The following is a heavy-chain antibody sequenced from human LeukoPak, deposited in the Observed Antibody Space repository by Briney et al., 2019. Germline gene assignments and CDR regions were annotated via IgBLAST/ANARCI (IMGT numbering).Heavy chain of an antibody. CDR2: INAGNGNT. CDR3: ARSILVVPVASHYNYGVDV. V-gene: IGHV1-3*01. CDR1: GYIFAKYA. D-gene: IGHD2-2*01. Sequence: ASVKVSCKASGYIFAKYAIHWVRQAPGQRLEWMGWINAGNGNTRYSQKFQGGVTITRDTSASTAYMELSSLRSEDTAVYYCARSILVVPVASHYNYGVDVWGQGTTVTVSS. J-gene: IGHJ6*02.